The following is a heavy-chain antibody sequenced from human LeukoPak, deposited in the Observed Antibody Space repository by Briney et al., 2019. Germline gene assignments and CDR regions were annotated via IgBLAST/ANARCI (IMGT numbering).Heavy chain of an antibody. D-gene: IGHD6-19*01. Sequence: KPSETLSLTCAVYGESFSGYYWSWIRQPPGKGLEWIGEINHSGSTNYNPSLKSRVTISVGTSKNEFSLKLSSVTAADTAVYYCARVAVAFDYWGQGTLVTVSS. V-gene: IGHV4-34*01. CDR3: ARVAVAFDY. CDR1: GESFSGYY. J-gene: IGHJ4*02. CDR2: INHSGST.